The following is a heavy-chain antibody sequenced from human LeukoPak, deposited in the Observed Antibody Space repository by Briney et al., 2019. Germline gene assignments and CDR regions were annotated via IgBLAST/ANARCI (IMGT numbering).Heavy chain of an antibody. CDR3: ARTLAWFGDLADYYYGMDV. J-gene: IGHJ6*02. D-gene: IGHD3-10*01. V-gene: IGHV4-59*01. CDR1: GGSISSYY. CDR2: IYYSGST. Sequence: KTSETLSLTCTVSGGSISSYYWSWIRQPPGKGLEWIGYIYYSGSTNYNPSLKSRVTISVDTSKNQFSLKLSSVTAADTAVYYCARTLAWFGDLADYYYGMDVWGQGTTVTVSS.